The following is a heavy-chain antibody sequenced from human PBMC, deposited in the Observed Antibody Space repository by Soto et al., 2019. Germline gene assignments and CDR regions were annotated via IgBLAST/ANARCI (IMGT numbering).Heavy chain of an antibody. CDR2: IFWDDDK. J-gene: IGHJ4*02. CDR1: GFSLDTSPMG. CDR3: IHTDDIFGAAGKDY. D-gene: IGHD3-9*01. Sequence: VSGTTLGNPTHTLTLACTFSGFSLDTSPMGVGWIRQPPGKALEWLGLIFWDDDKRYRPSLQRRLTITKDTSKNQVVLKMTDMDPVDTATYYCIHTDDIFGAAGKDYWGKGALVTDSS. V-gene: IGHV2-5*02.